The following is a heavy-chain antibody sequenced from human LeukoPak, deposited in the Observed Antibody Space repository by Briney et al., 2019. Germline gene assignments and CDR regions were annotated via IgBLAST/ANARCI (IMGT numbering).Heavy chain of an antibody. D-gene: IGHD3-16*02. V-gene: IGHV3-74*01. Sequence: PGGSLRLSCAASGFTFRSYWMHWVRQAPGKGLVWVSRINLDSTSTTYADSVKGRFTISRDNVKNTMYMQMNSLRAEDTAVYYCARVGYIDAFDIWGQGTIVTVSS. CDR2: INLDSTST. CDR3: ARVGYIDAFDI. J-gene: IGHJ3*02. CDR1: GFTFRSYW.